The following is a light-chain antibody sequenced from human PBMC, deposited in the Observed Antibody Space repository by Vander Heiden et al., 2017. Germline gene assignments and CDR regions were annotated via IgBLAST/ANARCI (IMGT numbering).Light chain of an antibody. CDR1: QSVSSSY. CDR2: GAS. V-gene: IGKV3-20*01. J-gene: IGKJ2*01. CDR3: QQYDT. Sequence: EIVLTQSPGTLSLSPGERATLSCRASQSVSSSYLAWYQQKPGQAPRLLIYGASSRATGIPDRFSGSGSGTDFTLTISRLEPEDFAGYYGQQYDTFGQGTKLEIK.